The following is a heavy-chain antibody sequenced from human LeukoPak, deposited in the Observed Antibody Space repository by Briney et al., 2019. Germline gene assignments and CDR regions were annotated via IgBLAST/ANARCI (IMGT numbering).Heavy chain of an antibody. CDR1: GGSISSGGYY. V-gene: IGHV4-31*03. CDR2: IYYSGST. D-gene: IGHD2-15*01. Sequence: SETLSLTCTVSGGSISSGGYYRSWIRQHPGKGLEWIGYIYYSGSTYYNPSLKSRVTISVDTSRNQFSLKLSSVTAADTAVYYCARFKGRGGSSRTSKDAFDIWGQGTMVTVSS. CDR3: ARFKGRGGSSRTSKDAFDI. J-gene: IGHJ3*02.